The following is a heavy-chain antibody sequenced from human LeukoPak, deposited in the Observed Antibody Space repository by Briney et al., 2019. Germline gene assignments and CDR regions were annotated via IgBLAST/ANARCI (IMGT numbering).Heavy chain of an antibody. V-gene: IGHV3-7*03. Sequence: GGSLRLSCAASGFTFSNYWMSWVRQAPGKGLEWVANIQQDGSEKYCVDSVKGRFTISRDNAKNSLYLQMNSLRAEDTAVYYCAKGRYDSSGFNWAAWGQGTLVTVSS. CDR3: AKGRYDSSGFNWAA. D-gene: IGHD3-22*01. CDR2: IQQDGSEK. CDR1: GFTFSNYW. J-gene: IGHJ4*02.